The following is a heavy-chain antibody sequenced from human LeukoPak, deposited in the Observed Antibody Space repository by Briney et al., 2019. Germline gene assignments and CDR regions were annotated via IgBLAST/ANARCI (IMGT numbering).Heavy chain of an antibody. J-gene: IGHJ6*02. Sequence: PSETLSLTCAVYGGSFSGYYWSWIRQPPGRGLEWIGEINHSGSTNYNPSLKSRGTISVDTSKNQFSLQLSSVTAADTAVYYCARASILGYCSGGSCYHDYYYYYGMDVWGQGTTVTVSS. V-gene: IGHV4-34*01. CDR2: INHSGST. CDR3: ARASILGYCSGGSCYHDYYYYYGMDV. D-gene: IGHD2-15*01. CDR1: GGSFSGYY.